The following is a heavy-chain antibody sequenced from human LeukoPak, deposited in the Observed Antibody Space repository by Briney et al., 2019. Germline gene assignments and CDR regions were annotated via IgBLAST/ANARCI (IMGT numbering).Heavy chain of an antibody. D-gene: IGHD2-15*01. J-gene: IGHJ5*02. Sequence: PGGSLRLSCAASGFTFSSYGIHWVRQAPGKGLEWVAVISYDGSNKYYADSVKGRFTISRDNSKNTLYLQMNSLRAEDTAVYYCASLEVVVAGADWFDPWGQGTLVTVSS. CDR2: ISYDGSNK. CDR3: ASLEVVVAGADWFDP. CDR1: GFTFSSYG. V-gene: IGHV3-30*03.